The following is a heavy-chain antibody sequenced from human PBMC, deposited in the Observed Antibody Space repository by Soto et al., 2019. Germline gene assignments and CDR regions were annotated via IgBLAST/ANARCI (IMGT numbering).Heavy chain of an antibody. J-gene: IGHJ4*02. Sequence: GGSLRLSCAASGFTFNNYWMHWVRQAPGKGLMWVSHIEGDGFRTTYADSVRDRFTISRDNAKSALYLQMNSLRAEDTAVYYCARRGSGSYYDYWGQGTLVTVSS. CDR2: IEGDGFRT. CDR1: GFTFNNYW. V-gene: IGHV3-74*03. D-gene: IGHD1-26*01. CDR3: ARRGSGSYYDY.